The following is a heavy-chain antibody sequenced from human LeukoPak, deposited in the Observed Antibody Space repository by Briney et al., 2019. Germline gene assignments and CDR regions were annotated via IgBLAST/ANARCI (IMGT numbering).Heavy chain of an antibody. CDR3: ARVSGYYDILTGYYLS. CDR2: ISAYNGNT. CDR1: GGTFSSYA. V-gene: IGHV1-18*01. Sequence: ASVKVSCKASGGTFSSYAISWVRQAPGQGLEWMGWISAYNGNTNYAQKLQGRVTMTTDTSTSTAYMELRSLRSDDTAVYYCARVSGYYDILTGYYLSWGQGTLVTVSS. D-gene: IGHD3-9*01. J-gene: IGHJ5*02.